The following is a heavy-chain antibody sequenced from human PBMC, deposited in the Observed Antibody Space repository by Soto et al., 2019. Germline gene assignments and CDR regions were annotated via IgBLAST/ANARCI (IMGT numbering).Heavy chain of an antibody. CDR3: ARDGDYYDSSGYYFAPL. Sequence: SETLSLTCTVSGGSISSYYWSWIRQPPGKGLEWIGYIYYSGSTNYNPSLKSRVTISVDTSKNQFSLKLSSVTAADTAVYYCARDGDYYDSSGYYFAPLWGQGTLVTVSS. CDR2: IYYSGST. D-gene: IGHD3-22*01. J-gene: IGHJ4*02. V-gene: IGHV4-59*12. CDR1: GGSISSYY.